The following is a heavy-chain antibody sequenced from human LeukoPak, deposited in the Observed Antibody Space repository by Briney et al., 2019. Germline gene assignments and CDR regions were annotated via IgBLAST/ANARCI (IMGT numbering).Heavy chain of an antibody. Sequence: GGSLRLSCAASGFTFSNYGMNWVRQAPGKGLEWVSAISGSGGDTYYADSVKGRFTISRDNSKNTLYLQMNSLRAEDTAVYYCARDLSGVTGYTYGRGIDYWGQGTLVTVSS. CDR2: ISGSGGDT. J-gene: IGHJ4*02. CDR3: ARDLSGVTGYTYGRGIDY. CDR1: GFTFSNYG. V-gene: IGHV3-23*01. D-gene: IGHD5-18*01.